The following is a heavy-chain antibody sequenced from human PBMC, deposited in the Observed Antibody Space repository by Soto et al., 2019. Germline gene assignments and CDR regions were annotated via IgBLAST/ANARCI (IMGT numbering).Heavy chain of an antibody. V-gene: IGHV3-66*01. CDR2: IQSGGTT. CDR3: AGDDGLCDGWRFYGIPLDV. J-gene: IGHJ6*04. CDR1: GFTVSSKY. D-gene: IGHD2-21*01. Sequence: EVQLVESGGGLVQPGGSLRLSCAASGFTVSSKYMTWVRQAPGKGLEWVSLIQSGGTTYYADSVKGRFTISRDTSENTLHLQMDRLRVEDTAVYYCAGDDGLCDGWRFYGIPLDVWGKGTKVTVSP.